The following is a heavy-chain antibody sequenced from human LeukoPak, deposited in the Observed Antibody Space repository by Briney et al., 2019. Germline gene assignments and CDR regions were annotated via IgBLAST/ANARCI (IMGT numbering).Heavy chain of an antibody. Sequence: SVKVSCKASGGTFSSYAISWVRQAPGQGLEWMGRIIPIFGTANYAQKFQGRVTITTDESTSTAYMELSSLRSEDPAVYYCASSSPYGDYGKDDYWGQGTLVTVSS. V-gene: IGHV1-69*05. J-gene: IGHJ4*02. CDR1: GGTFSSYA. CDR2: IIPIFGTA. D-gene: IGHD4-17*01. CDR3: ASSSPYGDYGKDDY.